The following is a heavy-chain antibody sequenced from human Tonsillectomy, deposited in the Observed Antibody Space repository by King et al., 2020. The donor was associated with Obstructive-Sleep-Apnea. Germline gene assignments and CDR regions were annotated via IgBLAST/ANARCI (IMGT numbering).Heavy chain of an antibody. CDR2: IKRDGGEK. V-gene: IGHV3-7*01. CDR3: ARDRPRDDHGDLHEVY. Sequence: QLVQSGGGLVQPGGSLRLSCTVSGFTFSNYWMTWVRQAPGKGLEWVANIKRDGGEKYYVDSVKGRFTISRDNAKNSLYLQMNSLRAEDTAVYYCARDRPRDDHGDLHEVYWGQGTLVTVSS. D-gene: IGHD4-17*01. J-gene: IGHJ4*02. CDR1: GFTFSNYW.